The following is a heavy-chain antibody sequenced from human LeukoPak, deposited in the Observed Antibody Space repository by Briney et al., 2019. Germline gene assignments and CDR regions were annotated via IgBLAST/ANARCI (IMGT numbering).Heavy chain of an antibody. V-gene: IGHV3-66*01. J-gene: IGHJ6*02. Sequence: GGSLRLSCAASGFTVSSNYMSWVRQAPGKGLEWVSVIYSGGSTYYADSVKGRFTISRDNSKNTLYLQMNSLRAEDTAVYYCARDRYYYGSGSYCNLPRYYYGMDVWGQGTTVTVSS. D-gene: IGHD3-10*01. CDR1: GFTVSSNY. CDR2: IYSGGST. CDR3: ARDRYYYGSGSYCNLPRYYYGMDV.